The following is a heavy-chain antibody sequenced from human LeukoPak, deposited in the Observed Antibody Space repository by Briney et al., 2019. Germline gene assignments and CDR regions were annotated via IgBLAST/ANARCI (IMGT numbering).Heavy chain of an antibody. CDR3: AREAGSWNFGILDP. Sequence: SETLSLTCTVSGASVSRDNNYWSWLRQPAGKGREWIGRIYFSEPNNYTSFFRSRVSISLDMPKNQVHLHLYDVTAADTALYYCAREAGSWNFGILDPWGQGLLVPVSS. V-gene: IGHV4-61*10. CDR2: IYFSEPN. J-gene: IGHJ5*02. D-gene: IGHD1-7*01. CDR1: GASVSRDNNY.